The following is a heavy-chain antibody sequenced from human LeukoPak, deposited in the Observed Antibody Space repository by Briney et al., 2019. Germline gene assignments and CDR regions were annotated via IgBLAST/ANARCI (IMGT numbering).Heavy chain of an antibody. D-gene: IGHD6-19*01. J-gene: IGHJ4*02. V-gene: IGHV2-5*02. Sequence: YALTLASPTPSLTLTCNFSGCLLTTPGEGLGWIRHPPCKAREWLALIYWDDDKGYSPSLKSRLTITKDTSKNQVVLTMTHMDPVDTATYYCAHQAVAGTLGYWGQGTLVTVSS. CDR3: AHQAVAGTLGY. CDR2: IYWDDDK. CDR1: GCLLTTPGEG.